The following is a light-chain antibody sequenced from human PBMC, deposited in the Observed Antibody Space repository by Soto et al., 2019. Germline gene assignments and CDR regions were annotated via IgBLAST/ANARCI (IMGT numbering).Light chain of an antibody. CDR2: DAS. CDR3: QQRSNWPRALT. V-gene: IGKV3-11*01. J-gene: IGKJ4*01. CDR1: QSVSSY. Sequence: EIVLTQSPATLSLSPGERATLSCRASQSVSSYLAWYQQKPGQAPRLLIYDASNRATGIPARFSGGGSGTGFTLTISILEPEDFAVYYCQQRSNWPRALTFGGGTKVEIK.